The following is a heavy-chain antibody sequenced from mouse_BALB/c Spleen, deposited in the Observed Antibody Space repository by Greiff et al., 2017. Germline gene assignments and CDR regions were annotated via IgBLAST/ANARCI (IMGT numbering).Heavy chain of an antibody. J-gene: IGHJ2*01. D-gene: IGHD2-4*01. CDR3: ARRGGDYDGLDY. Sequence: DVMLVESGGGLVQPGGSLKLSCAASGFTFSSYTMSWVRQTPEKRLEWVAYISNGGGSTYYPDTVKGRFTISRDNAKNTLYLQMSSLKSEDTAMYYCARRGGDYDGLDYWGQGTTLTVSS. CDR2: ISNGGGST. V-gene: IGHV5-12-2*01. CDR1: GFTFSSYT.